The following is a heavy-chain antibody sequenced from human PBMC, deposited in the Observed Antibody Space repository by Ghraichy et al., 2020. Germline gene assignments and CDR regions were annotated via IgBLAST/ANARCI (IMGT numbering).Heavy chain of an antibody. CDR1: GDSISSYS. V-gene: IGHV4-4*07. CDR2: FYTSGST. J-gene: IGHJ5*02. CDR3: ARVYGGNSDWFDP. D-gene: IGHD4-23*01. Sequence: SETLSLTCTVSGDSISSYSWSWIRQPAGKGLEWIGRFYTSGSTNYNPSLKSRVTMSVDTSKNQFSLKLSSVTAADTAVDYCARVYGGNSDWFDPWGQGTLVTVSS.